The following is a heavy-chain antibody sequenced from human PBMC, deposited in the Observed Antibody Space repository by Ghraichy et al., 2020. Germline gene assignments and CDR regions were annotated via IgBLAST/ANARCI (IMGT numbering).Heavy chain of an antibody. D-gene: IGHD2-15*01. V-gene: IGHV3-7*01. CDR1: GLTFSNYC. J-gene: IGHJ6*02. Sequence: GGSLRLSCTVSGLTFSNYCMNWVRQAPGKGLEWVANIKKDGSEQDHVDSVKGRFTISRDNAKNSLYLQMNSLRAEDTAVFYYARDSVDQTSRRIYYDVMDVWGQGTTVIVSS. CDR2: IKKDGSEQ. CDR3: ARDSVDQTSRRIYYDVMDV.